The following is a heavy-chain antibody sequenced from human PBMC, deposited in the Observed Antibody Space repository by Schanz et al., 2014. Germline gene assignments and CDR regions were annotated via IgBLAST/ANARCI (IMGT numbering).Heavy chain of an antibody. CDR2: INPNSGET. Sequence: QVQLVQSGPAVKKPGASMKVSCLASGYSFTEYFLHWVRQAPGQGLEWMGWINPNSGETNYEQKFKGRVTLTSDTSISTAFMELSGLTSDDTAPYFCARARYTGYDCSGYWGQGTLLIVSS. V-gene: IGHV1-2*02. J-gene: IGHJ4*02. CDR3: ARARYTGYDCSGY. CDR1: GYSFTEYF. D-gene: IGHD5-12*01.